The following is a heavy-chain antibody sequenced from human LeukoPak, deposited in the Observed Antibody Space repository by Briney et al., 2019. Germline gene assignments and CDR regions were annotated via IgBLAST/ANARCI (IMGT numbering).Heavy chain of an antibody. V-gene: IGHV4-59*01. J-gene: IGHJ6*03. CDR1: GGSISSYY. CDR3: ARVPPYYDFWTGRPYYYYYYMDV. D-gene: IGHD3-3*01. CDR2: IYYSGST. Sequence: SETLSLTCTVSGGSISSYYWSWIRQPPGKGLELIGYIYYSGSTNYNPSLKSRVTISVDTSKNQFSLKLSSVTAADTAVYYCARVPPYYDFWTGRPYYYYYYMDVWGKGTKVTVSS.